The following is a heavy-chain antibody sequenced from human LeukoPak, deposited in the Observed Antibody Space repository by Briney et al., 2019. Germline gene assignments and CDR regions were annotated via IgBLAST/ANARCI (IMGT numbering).Heavy chain of an antibody. CDR1: GFTFRSYG. CDR2: ISSNGGRT. D-gene: IGHD3-22*01. V-gene: IGHV3-64*01. Sequence: GGSLRLSCAASGFTFRSYGMHWVRQAPGKGLEYVSAISSNGGRTYYANSVKGRFTISRDNPRNTLYLQMGSLRAEDMAVYYCATYYYDSGGFHFHHWGQGTPVTVSS. CDR3: ATYYYDSGGFHFHH. J-gene: IGHJ1*01.